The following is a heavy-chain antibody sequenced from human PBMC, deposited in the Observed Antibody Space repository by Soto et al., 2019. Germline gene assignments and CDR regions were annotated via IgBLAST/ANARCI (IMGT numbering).Heavy chain of an antibody. CDR2: IYYSGST. V-gene: IGHV4-59*01. CDR1: GGSISSYY. Sequence: QVQLQESGPGLVKPSETLSLTCTVSGGSISSYYWSWIRQPPGKGLEWIGYIYYSGSTNYNPSLKSRVTISVDTSKNQFSLKLSSVTAADTAVYYCARDSTSAVRPLYYGMDVWGQGTTVTVSS. CDR3: ARDSTSAVRPLYYGMDV. D-gene: IGHD6-6*01. J-gene: IGHJ6*02.